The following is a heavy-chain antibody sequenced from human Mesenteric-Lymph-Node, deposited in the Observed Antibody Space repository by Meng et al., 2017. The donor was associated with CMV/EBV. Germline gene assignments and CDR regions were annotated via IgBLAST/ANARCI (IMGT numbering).Heavy chain of an antibody. D-gene: IGHD2-15*01. CDR3: AKDIRNMVGGDY. CDR1: GFTLRSFV. V-gene: IGHV3-33*06. CDR2: VWDNGNRQ. Sequence: GGSLRLSCAASGFTLRSFVMHWVRLAPGKGLEWVAIVWDNGNRQYYADSVKGRFTISRDNSRNTLYLQMNSLRAEDTAIYYCAKDIRNMVGGDYWGQGTLVTVSS. J-gene: IGHJ4*02.